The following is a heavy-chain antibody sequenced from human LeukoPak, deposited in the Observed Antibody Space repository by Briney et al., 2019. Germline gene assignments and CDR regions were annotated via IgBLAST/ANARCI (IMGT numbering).Heavy chain of an antibody. V-gene: IGHV4-34*01. CDR3: ARVTYNIWSGYYVDYYYYMDV. CDR2: INHSGST. J-gene: IGHJ6*03. Sequence: SETLSLTCAVYGGSFSGYYWSWIRQPPGKGLEWIGEINHSGSTNYNPSLKSRVTISVDTSKNQFSLKLSSVTAADTAVYYCARVTYNIWSGYYVDYYYYMDVWGKGTTVTVSS. D-gene: IGHD3-3*01. CDR1: GGSFSGYY.